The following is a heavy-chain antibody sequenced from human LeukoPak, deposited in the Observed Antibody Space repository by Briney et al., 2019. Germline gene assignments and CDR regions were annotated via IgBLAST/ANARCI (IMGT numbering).Heavy chain of an antibody. CDR2: INPSGGST. J-gene: IGHJ4*02. CDR3: ARGCLYYYDSSGYCHFDY. D-gene: IGHD3-22*01. CDR1: GHTFTSYY. Sequence: GASVKVSCKASGHTFTSYYMHWVRQAPGQGLEWMGIINPSGGSTSYAQKFQGRVTMTRDTSTSTVYMELSSLRSEDTAVYYCARGCLYYYDSSGYCHFDYWGQGTLVTVSS. V-gene: IGHV1-46*01.